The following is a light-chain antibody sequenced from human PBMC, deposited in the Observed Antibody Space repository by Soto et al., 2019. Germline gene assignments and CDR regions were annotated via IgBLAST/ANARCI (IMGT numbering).Light chain of an antibody. CDR2: GAS. CDR1: QSVSSN. V-gene: IGKV3-15*01. Sequence: EIVMTQSPATLSVSPGERVTLSCRASQSVSSNLAWYQQKPGQAPRLLISGASTRATGIPARFSGSGSGTEVTLTIANLQSEDFAVYYCQQYNNWPWGTFGQGTKLDIK. CDR3: QQYNNWPWGT. J-gene: IGKJ2*01.